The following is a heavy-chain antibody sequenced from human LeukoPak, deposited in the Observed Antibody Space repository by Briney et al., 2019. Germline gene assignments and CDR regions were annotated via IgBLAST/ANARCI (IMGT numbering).Heavy chain of an antibody. Sequence: RASVKVSCKASGYTFTSYYMHWVRQVPGQGLEWMGIINPSGGRTSYAQKFQGRVTMTRDTSTSTVYMELSSLRSEDTAVYYCARGPQILYDAFDIWGQGTMVTVSS. CDR3: ARGPQILYDAFDI. V-gene: IGHV1-46*01. CDR1: GYTFTSYY. D-gene: IGHD2-15*01. J-gene: IGHJ3*02. CDR2: INPSGGRT.